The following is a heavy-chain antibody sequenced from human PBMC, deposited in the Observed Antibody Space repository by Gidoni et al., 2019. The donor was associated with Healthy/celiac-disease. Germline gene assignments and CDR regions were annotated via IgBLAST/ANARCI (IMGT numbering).Heavy chain of an antibody. CDR3: AKDRGAARRNAFDI. V-gene: IGHV3-9*01. CDR2: ISWNSGSI. J-gene: IGHJ3*02. Sequence: EVQLVESWGGLVQPGRSLRLSCAASGFTFDDYAMHWVRQAPGKGLEWVSGISWNSGSIGYADSVKGRFTISRDNAKNSLYLQMNSLRAEDTALYYCAKDRGAARRNAFDIWGQGTMVTVSS. D-gene: IGHD6-6*01. CDR1: GFTFDDYA.